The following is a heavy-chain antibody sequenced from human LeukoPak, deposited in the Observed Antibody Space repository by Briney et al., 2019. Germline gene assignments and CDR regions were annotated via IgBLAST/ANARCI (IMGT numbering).Heavy chain of an antibody. Sequence: PSETLSLTCTVSGGSISSYYWSWIRQPPGKGLEWIGYIYYSGGTNYNPSLKSRVTISVDTSKNQFSLKLSSVTAADTAVYYCARGRGGSSPYDAFDIWGQGTMVTVSS. CDR1: GGSISSYY. CDR3: ARGRGGSSPYDAFDI. J-gene: IGHJ3*02. V-gene: IGHV4-59*01. CDR2: IYYSGGT. D-gene: IGHD2-15*01.